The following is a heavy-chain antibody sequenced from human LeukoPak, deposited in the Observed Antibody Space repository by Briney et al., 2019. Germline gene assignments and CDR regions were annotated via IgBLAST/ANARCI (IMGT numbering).Heavy chain of an antibody. CDR3: AKGAPRGGGGYFDY. Sequence: GGSLRLSCSASGFTLSTYAMHWVRQAPGKGLKYVSGISTNGGSTYYADSVKGRFTISRDNSKNTLYLQMNSLRAEDTAVYYCAKGAPRGGGGYFDYWGQGTLVTVSS. CDR1: GFTLSTYA. V-gene: IGHV3-64*04. J-gene: IGHJ4*02. CDR2: ISTNGGST. D-gene: IGHD3-16*01.